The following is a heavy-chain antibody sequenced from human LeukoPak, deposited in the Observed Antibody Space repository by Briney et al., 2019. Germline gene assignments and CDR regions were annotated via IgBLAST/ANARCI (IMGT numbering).Heavy chain of an antibody. V-gene: IGHV3-21*01. CDR2: ISSSSSYI. CDR1: GFTFSSYS. D-gene: IGHD6-19*01. J-gene: IGHJ4*02. Sequence: PGGSLRLSCAASGFTFSSYSMNWVRQAPGKGLEWVSSISSSSSYIYYADSVKGRFTISRDNSNSTLYLQMNSLRTEDTAVYYCARVVSSGWSLPLDYWGQGTLVTVSS. CDR3: ARVVSSGWSLPLDY.